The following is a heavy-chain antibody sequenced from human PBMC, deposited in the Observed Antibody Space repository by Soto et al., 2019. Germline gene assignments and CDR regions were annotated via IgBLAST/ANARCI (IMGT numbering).Heavy chain of an antibody. CDR3: GRIAGYHGTLDY. V-gene: IGHV4-59*01. CDR1: GVSFSSYF. CDR2: INHRSSK. D-gene: IGHD2-21*01. J-gene: IGHJ4*02. Sequence: SETLSLTCSASGVSFSSYFWSWIRQAPGRGLEWIGYINHRSSKNYSPSLRSRGATTSRTSDNQSSLKVNSVTGADTAVDYCGRIAGYHGTLDYWGQGTPVTVSS.